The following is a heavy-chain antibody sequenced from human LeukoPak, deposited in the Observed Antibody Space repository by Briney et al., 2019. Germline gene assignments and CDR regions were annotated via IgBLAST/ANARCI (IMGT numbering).Heavy chain of an antibody. Sequence: GESLKISCKGSGYTLSSYWIGWVRQMPGKGLEWMGIICSRDSDTRYGSSFQGQVTISADKSISTAYLQWNSLKTSDTAMYFCVRQGTSISSPIDSWGQGTLVTVSS. D-gene: IGHD2-2*01. CDR1: GYTLSSYW. CDR2: ICSRDSDT. CDR3: VRQGTSISSPIDS. V-gene: IGHV5-51*01. J-gene: IGHJ4*02.